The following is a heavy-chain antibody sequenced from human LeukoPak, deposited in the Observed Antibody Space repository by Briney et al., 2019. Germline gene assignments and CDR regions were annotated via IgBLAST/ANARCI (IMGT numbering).Heavy chain of an antibody. CDR3: ARDGGLHTNFDY. J-gene: IGHJ4*02. V-gene: IGHV3-7*01. D-gene: IGHD2-15*01. Sequence: GGSLRLSCAASGFTFRNYWMGWVRQAPGKGLEWVANIKPDGTAENYADSVRGRFTTSRDNANNFLYLQMNSLRGEDTAVYYCARDGGLHTNFDYWGQGTLVTVSS. CDR2: IKPDGTAE. CDR1: GFTFRNYW.